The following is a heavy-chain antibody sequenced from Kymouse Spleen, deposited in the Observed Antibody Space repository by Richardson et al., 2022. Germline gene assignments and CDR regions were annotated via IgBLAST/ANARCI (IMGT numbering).Heavy chain of an antibody. V-gene: IGHV4-31*03. CDR1: GGSISSGGYY. J-gene: IGHJ6*02. CDR3: ARDYYGSGSYYPYGMDV. Sequence: QVQLQESGPGLVKPSQTLSLTCTVSGGSISSGGYYWSWIRQHPGKGLEWIGYIYYSGSTYYNPSLKSRVTISVDTSKNQFSLKLSSVTAADTAVYYCARDYYGSGSYYPYGMDVWGQGTTVTVSS. CDR2: IYYSGST. D-gene: IGHD3-10*01.